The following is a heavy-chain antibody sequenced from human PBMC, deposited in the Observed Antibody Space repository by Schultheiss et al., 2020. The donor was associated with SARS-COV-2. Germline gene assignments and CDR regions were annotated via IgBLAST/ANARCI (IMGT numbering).Heavy chain of an antibody. J-gene: IGHJ4*02. CDR1: GYTFTGYY. V-gene: IGHV1-8*02. CDR3: ATYPRGIALAD. CDR2: MNPNSGNA. D-gene: IGHD6-13*01. Sequence: ASVKVSCKASGYTFTGYYVHWVRQAPGQGLEWMGWMNPNSGNAGYAQKFLGRVTMTRNTAISTAYMVLTSLTSADTAVYYCATYPRGIALADWGQGTLVTVSS.